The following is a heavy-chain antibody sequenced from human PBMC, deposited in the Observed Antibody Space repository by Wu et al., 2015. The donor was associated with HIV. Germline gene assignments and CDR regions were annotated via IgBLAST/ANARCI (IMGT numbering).Heavy chain of an antibody. V-gene: IGHV1-2*02. D-gene: IGHD1-26*01. J-gene: IGHJ4*02. CDR3: ARGASGAREWELLPETSLFDY. CDR1: GYTFTGYY. CDR2: INPNSGGT. Sequence: QVQLVQSGAEVKKPGASVKVSCKASGYTFTGYYMHWVRQAPGQGLEWMGWINPNSGGTNYAQKFQGRVTMTRDTSISTAYMELSRLRSDDTAVYYCARGASGAREWELLPETSLFDYWGQGTLVTVSS.